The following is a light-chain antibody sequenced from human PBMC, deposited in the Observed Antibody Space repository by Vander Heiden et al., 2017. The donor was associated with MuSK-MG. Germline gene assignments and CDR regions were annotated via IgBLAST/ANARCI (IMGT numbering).Light chain of an antibody. CDR3: NSRDSSGNHHVV. CDR2: GKN. Sequence: SSELTQDPAVSVALGHTVRITCQGDSLRSYYASWYQQKPGQAPVLVIYGKNNRPSGIPDRFSGSSSGNTASLTITGAQAEDEADYYCNSRDSSGNHHVVFGGGTKLTVL. J-gene: IGLJ2*01. CDR1: SLRSYY. V-gene: IGLV3-19*01.